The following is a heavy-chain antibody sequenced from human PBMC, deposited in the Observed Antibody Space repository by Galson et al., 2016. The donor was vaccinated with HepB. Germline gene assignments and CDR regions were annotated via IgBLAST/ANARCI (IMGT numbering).Heavy chain of an antibody. D-gene: IGHD6-13*01. Sequence: SLRLSCAASGFTFHDYVMHWVRQAPGKGLEWVSGISWSSGRIGYADSVKGRFTISRGNDKTSLYLQMNSLRPEDTALYYCTKDKGSSSHYSFDSWGQGTLVAVSS. CDR1: GFTFHDYV. CDR3: TKDKGSSSHYSFDS. CDR2: ISWSSGRI. V-gene: IGHV3-9*01. J-gene: IGHJ4*02.